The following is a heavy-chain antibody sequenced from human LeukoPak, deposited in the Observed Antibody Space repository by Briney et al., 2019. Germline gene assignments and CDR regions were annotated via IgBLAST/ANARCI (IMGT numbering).Heavy chain of an antibody. V-gene: IGHV3-21*01. J-gene: IGHJ4*02. CDR2: ISSSSSYI. CDR1: GFTFSSYS. D-gene: IGHD1-26*01. CDR3: ARASGSYAFDY. Sequence: GGSLRLSCAASGFTFSSYSMNWVRQAPGKGLEWVSSISSSSSYIYYADSVKGRFTISRDNAKNSLHLQMNSLGAEDTAVYYCARASGSYAFDYWRQGTLVTVSS.